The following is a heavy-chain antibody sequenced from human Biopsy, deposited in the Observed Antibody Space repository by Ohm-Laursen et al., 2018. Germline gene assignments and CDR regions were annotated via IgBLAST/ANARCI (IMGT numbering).Heavy chain of an antibody. Sequence: TLSLTCTVSSDSIRNNYWICNPPAAGQGLDSVGRIYPGGVTIYNPSLKSSVTMSVDTSKNHFPLNLNSVTAADTAVYYCAGIVLGPTNDAFDIWGQGTMVTVSS. V-gene: IGHV4-4*07. CDR1: SDSIRNNY. CDR2: IYPGGVT. J-gene: IGHJ3*02. D-gene: IGHD1-26*01. CDR3: AGIVLGPTNDAFDI.